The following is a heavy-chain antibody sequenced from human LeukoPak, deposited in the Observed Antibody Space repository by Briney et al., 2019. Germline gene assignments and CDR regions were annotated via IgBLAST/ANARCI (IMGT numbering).Heavy chain of an antibody. CDR1: AGSISSRNHY. Sequence: KPSETLSLTCTVSAGSISSRNHYWGWIRQPPGKGLEWIGSIYLIGTNYSNPSLKSRVTISVDTPKNQLSLKLRSVTAADTALYYCARQVGATTLIDSWGQGTLVTVSS. CDR2: IYLIGTN. D-gene: IGHD1-26*01. CDR3: ARQVGATTLIDS. J-gene: IGHJ4*02. V-gene: IGHV4-39*01.